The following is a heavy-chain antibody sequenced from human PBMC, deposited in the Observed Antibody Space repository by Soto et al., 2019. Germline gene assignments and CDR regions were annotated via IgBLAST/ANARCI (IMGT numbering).Heavy chain of an antibody. CDR3: ATVGGSYGNYGMDV. CDR1: GFTFSSYG. CDR2: IWYDGSNK. V-gene: IGHV3-33*01. J-gene: IGHJ6*02. D-gene: IGHD1-26*01. Sequence: PGRSLRLSCAASGFTFSSYGMHWVRQAPGKGLEWVAVIWYDGSNKYYADSVKGRFTISRDNSKNTLYLQMNSLRAEDTAVYYCATVGGSYGNYGMDVWGQGTTVTVSS.